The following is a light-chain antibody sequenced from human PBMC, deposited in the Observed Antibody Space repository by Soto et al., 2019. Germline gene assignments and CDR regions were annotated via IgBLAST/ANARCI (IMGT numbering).Light chain of an antibody. CDR2: EVS. CDR3: SSYTSSFYV. CDR1: SSDVGGYNY. V-gene: IGLV2-14*01. Sequence: QSALTQPASVSGSPGQSITISCTGTSSDVGGYNYVSWYQQHPGKAPKLMIYEVSNRPSGVSNRFSGSKSGNTASLTISGLQAEDEADYYCSSYTSSFYVFGTGTNLTVL. J-gene: IGLJ1*01.